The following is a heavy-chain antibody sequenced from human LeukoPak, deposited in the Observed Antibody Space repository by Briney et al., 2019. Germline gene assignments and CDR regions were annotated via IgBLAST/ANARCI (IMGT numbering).Heavy chain of an antibody. CDR2: INSDGSST. V-gene: IGHV3-74*01. D-gene: IGHD3-22*01. CDR1: GFTFSSYG. Sequence: GGSLRLSCAASGFTFSSYGMHWVRQAPGKGLVWVSRINSDGSSTSYADSVKGRFTISRDNAKNTLYLQMNSLRAEDTAVYYCARARYYYDSSGYRAVYYFDYWGQGTLVTVSS. CDR3: ARARYYYDSSGYRAVYYFDY. J-gene: IGHJ4*02.